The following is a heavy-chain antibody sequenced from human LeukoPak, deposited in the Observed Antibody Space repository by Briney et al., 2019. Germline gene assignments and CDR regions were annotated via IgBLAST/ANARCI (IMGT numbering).Heavy chain of an antibody. CDR2: ISAYNGNT. D-gene: IGHD2-2*01. J-gene: IGHJ4*02. Sequence: ASVKVSCKASGYTFTSYGISWVRQAPGQGLEWMGWISAYNGNTNYAQKLQGRVTMTTDTSTSTAYMELRSLRSDDTAVYYCARVSVVVPAAKRLDYWGQGTLVTVSS. CDR3: ARVSVVVPAAKRLDY. CDR1: GYTFTSYG. V-gene: IGHV1-18*01.